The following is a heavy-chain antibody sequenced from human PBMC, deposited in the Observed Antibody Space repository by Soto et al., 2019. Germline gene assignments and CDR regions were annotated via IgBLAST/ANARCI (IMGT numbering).Heavy chain of an antibody. CDR3: AKDLTPMSMDAYYYYGMDV. CDR2: ISGSGGST. CDR1: GFTFSIYA. J-gene: IGHJ6*02. V-gene: IGHV3-23*01. Sequence: GGSLRLSCAASGFTFSIYAMSWVRHAPGKGLEWVSAISGSGGSTYYADSVKGRFTISRDNSKNTLYLQMNSLRAEDTAVYYCAKDLTPMSMDAYYYYGMDVWGQGTTVTVSS. D-gene: IGHD3-10*01.